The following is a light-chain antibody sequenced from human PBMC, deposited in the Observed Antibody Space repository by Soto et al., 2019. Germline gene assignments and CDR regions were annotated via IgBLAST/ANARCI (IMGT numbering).Light chain of an antibody. CDR2: DVS. V-gene: IGLV2-14*01. CDR3: SSYKSSSPPFV. J-gene: IGLJ1*01. Sequence: QSALTQPASVSGSPGQSITISCTGTSSDVGGYNYVSWYQQHPGKAPKLMIYDVSNRPSGVSNRFSGSKSGNTASLTISGLQAEDEADYYCSSYKSSSPPFVFGTGTKLTVL. CDR1: SSDVGGYNY.